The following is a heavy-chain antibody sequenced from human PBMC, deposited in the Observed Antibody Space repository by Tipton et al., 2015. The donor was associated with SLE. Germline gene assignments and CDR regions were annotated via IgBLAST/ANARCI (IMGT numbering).Heavy chain of an antibody. CDR2: INQSGST. CDR1: GGSISSHY. V-gene: IGHV4-59*04. Sequence: TLSLTCTVSGGSISSHYWSWIRQPPGKGLEWIGEINQSGSTTYNPSLESRVSMSIDASEKQFFLKLAAVAAADSAVYYCATGYGDDDFYYYYYMDVWGKGITVTVSS. CDR3: ATGYGDDDFYYYYYMDV. J-gene: IGHJ6*03. D-gene: IGHD4-17*01.